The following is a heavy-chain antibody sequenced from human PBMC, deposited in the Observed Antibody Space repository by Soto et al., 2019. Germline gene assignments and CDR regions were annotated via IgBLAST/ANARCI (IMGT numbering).Heavy chain of an antibody. CDR1: GGSLSSFY. J-gene: IGHJ4*01. Sequence: QVRLQESGPGLVKSSETLSLTCTVSGGSLSSFYWGWIRRPPGKGLEWIGYIYHSGTTRYNSSLKSRVTMSVDSSKNEFSLKLTSVTAADTATYYCARVHKEELVTVPAAHYDHRGHGTLVTVAS. D-gene: IGHD2-2*01. V-gene: IGHV4-59*01. CDR3: ARVHKEELVTVPAAHYDH. CDR2: IYHSGTT.